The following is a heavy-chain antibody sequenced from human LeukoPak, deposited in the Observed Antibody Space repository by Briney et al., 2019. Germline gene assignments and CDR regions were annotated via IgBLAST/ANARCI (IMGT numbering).Heavy chain of an antibody. Sequence: ASVTVSCKASGYTFTSYGISWVRQAPGQGLEWMGWISAYSGNTNYAQKLQGRVTMTTDTSTSTAYMELRSLRSDDTAVYYCARAFSSSWYGHENDYWGQGTLVTVSS. CDR2: ISAYSGNT. V-gene: IGHV1-18*01. J-gene: IGHJ4*02. CDR3: ARAFSSSWYGHENDY. D-gene: IGHD6-13*01. CDR1: GYTFTSYG.